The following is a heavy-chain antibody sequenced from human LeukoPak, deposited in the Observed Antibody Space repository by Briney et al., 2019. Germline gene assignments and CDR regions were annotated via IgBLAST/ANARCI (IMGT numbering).Heavy chain of an antibody. J-gene: IGHJ4*02. CDR2: ISGSGGST. CDR3: AKAPVPSYYDFWSGYPFDY. D-gene: IGHD3-3*01. V-gene: IGHV3-23*01. Sequence: GGSLRLSCAASGFTFSSYAMSWVRQAPGKGLEWVSAISGSGGSTYYADSVKGRFTISRDNSKNTLYLQMNSLRAEDTAVYYCAKAPVPSYYDFWSGYPFDYWGQGTLVTVSS. CDR1: GFTFSSYA.